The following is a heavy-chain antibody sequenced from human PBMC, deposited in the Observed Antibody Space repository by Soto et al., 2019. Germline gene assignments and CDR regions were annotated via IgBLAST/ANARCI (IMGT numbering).Heavy chain of an antibody. CDR3: AKGGTTTNIILDS. V-gene: IGHV3-23*01. Sequence: ESGGGLVQPGGSLRLSCAASGFTSSNYAMSWVRQSPGKGLEWLSSIRGSGETTYYADSVKGRVTISRDNDKNTLYLQINSLPAGDTAVYYCAKGGTTTNIILDSWGPGTPVTVSA. CDR1: GFTSSNYA. D-gene: IGHD1-1*01. CDR2: IRGSGETT. J-gene: IGHJ4*02.